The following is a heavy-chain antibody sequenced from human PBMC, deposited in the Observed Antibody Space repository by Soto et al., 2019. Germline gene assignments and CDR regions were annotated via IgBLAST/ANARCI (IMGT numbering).Heavy chain of an antibody. V-gene: IGHV4-39*01. CDR3: AVDFPHDILTGPSGAFDI. CDR1: GGSISSSSYY. D-gene: IGHD3-9*01. CDR2: IYYSGST. J-gene: IGHJ3*02. Sequence: TSETLSLTCTVSGGSISSSSYYWGWIRQPPGKGLEWIGSIYYSGSTYYNPSLKSRVTISVDTSKNQFSLKLSSVTAADTAVYYCAVDFPHDILTGPSGAFDIWGQGTMVTVSS.